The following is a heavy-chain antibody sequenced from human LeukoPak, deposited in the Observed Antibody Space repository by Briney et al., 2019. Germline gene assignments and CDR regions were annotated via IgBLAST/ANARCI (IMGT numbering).Heavy chain of an antibody. CDR1: GFTFSSYS. D-gene: IGHD3-10*01. V-gene: IGHV3-21*01. CDR2: ISSSSSYI. CDR3: ARARGDGDRLTGWFDP. Sequence: GGSLRLSCAASGFTFSSYSMNWVRQAPGKGLEWVSSISSSSSYIYYADSVKGRFTISRDNAKNSLYLQMNSLRAEDTAVYYCARARGDGDRLTGWFDPWGQGTLVTVSS. J-gene: IGHJ5*02.